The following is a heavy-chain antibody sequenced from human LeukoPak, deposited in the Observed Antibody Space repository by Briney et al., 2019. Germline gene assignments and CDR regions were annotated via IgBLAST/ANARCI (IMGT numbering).Heavy chain of an antibody. J-gene: IGHJ4*02. D-gene: IGHD6-19*01. CDR3: AKAPGYSSGWYGDYFDY. Sequence: GGSLRLSCAASGFTFSNYAMSWGRQAPGKGLEWVSDISGSGGSTNYADSVKGRFTISRDNSKNTLYLQMNSLRAEDTALYYCAKAPGYSSGWYGDYFDYWGQGTLVTVSS. CDR2: ISGSGGST. CDR1: GFTFSNYA. V-gene: IGHV3-23*01.